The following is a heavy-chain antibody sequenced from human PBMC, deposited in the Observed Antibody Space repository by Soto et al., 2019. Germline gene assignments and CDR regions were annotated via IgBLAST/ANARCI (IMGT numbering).Heavy chain of an antibody. Sequence: EVQLVESGGGLVQPGGSVRLSCAASEFTFSNYAMSWVRQPPGKGLEWVSAITACGSSTYYADSVKGRFTISRDNSKNILYLHMNSPGAEDPAVYYRSKDGSGGYLRPLSPLDYWGQGTLVTVSS. CDR3: SKDGSGGYLRPLSPLDY. CDR1: EFTFSNYA. CDR2: ITACGSST. J-gene: IGHJ4*02. D-gene: IGHD6-19*01. V-gene: IGHV3-23*04.